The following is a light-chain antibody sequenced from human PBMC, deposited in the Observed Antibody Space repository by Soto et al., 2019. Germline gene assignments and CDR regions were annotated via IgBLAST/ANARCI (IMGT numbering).Light chain of an antibody. J-gene: IGKJ1*01. CDR1: QSVSTY. Sequence: EIVLTQSPATLSLSPGERATLSCRASQSVSTYLAWYQQKPGQAPRLLIYDASNRATGIPARFSGSGSGTDFTLTISRLEPEDFAVYYCQQYRTFGQGTKV. CDR3: QQYRT. V-gene: IGKV3-11*01. CDR2: DAS.